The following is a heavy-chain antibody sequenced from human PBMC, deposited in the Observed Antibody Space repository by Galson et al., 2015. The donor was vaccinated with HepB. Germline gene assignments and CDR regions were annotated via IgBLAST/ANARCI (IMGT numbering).Heavy chain of an antibody. D-gene: IGHD2/OR15-2a*01. CDR1: GYSFANDW. CDR2: IYPDDSDV. V-gene: IGHV5-51*01. Sequence: QSGAEVKKPGESLKISCEGSGYSFANDWIGWVRQMPGKGLELMGFIYPDDSDVRYSPSFRGQVTISVDKSISTVFLQWGSLKASDSGIYYCVRGSVSMPHYFYGMDVWGQGTTVSVSS. CDR3: VRGSVSMPHYFYGMDV. J-gene: IGHJ6*02.